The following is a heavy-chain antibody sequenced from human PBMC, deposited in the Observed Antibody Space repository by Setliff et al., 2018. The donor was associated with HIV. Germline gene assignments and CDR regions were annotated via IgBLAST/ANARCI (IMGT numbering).Heavy chain of an antibody. CDR1: GFSFRTYA. J-gene: IGHJ4*02. CDR2: ISGDGGRAT. CDR3: AKGYFDWLRAGTFDY. Sequence: PGGSLRLSCVASGFSFRTYAMSWVRQSQGKGLEWVSLISGDGGRATHYSDSVKGRFTISRDDSKNTVYLQMNSLRAEDTAVYYCAKGYFDWLRAGTFDYWGQGSLVTVSS. V-gene: IGHV3-23*01. D-gene: IGHD3-9*01.